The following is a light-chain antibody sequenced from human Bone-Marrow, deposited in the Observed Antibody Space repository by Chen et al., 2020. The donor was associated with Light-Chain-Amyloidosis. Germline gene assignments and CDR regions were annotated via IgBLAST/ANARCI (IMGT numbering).Light chain of an antibody. CDR3: MQGTHWPPFT. CDR2: QVS. J-gene: IGKJ3*01. CDR1: QSLVHSNGNTY. V-gene: IGKV2-30*02. Sequence: DVVMTQSPISLPATLGQPASISCRSSQSLVHSNGNTYLNWFQQRPGQSPRRLIYQVSNRDSGVPDRFSGSGSGTDFTLKISKVEAEDVGVYYCMQGTHWPPFTFGPGTKVDIK.